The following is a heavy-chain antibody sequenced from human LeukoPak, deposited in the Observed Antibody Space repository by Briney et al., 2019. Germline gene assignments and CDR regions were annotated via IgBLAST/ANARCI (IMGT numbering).Heavy chain of an antibody. CDR3: ARSYCSSTSCQWFDP. CDR2: INPNSGGT. J-gene: IGHJ5*02. Sequence: GASVKVSCKASGYTFTSYGISWVRQAPGQGLEWMGWINPNSGGTNYAQKFQGRVTMTRDTSISTAYMELSRLRSDDTAVYYCARSYCSSTSCQWFDPWGQGTLVTVSS. V-gene: IGHV1-2*02. CDR1: GYTFTSYG. D-gene: IGHD2-2*01.